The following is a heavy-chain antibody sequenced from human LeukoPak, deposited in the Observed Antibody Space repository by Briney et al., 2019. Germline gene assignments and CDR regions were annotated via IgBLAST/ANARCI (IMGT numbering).Heavy chain of an antibody. D-gene: IGHD3-9*01. CDR3: ARVGTTDLRYFDWLHGGYYMDV. CDR2: INWNGGST. J-gene: IGHJ6*03. Sequence: RPGGSLRLSCAASGFTFSSYSMNWVRQAPGKGLEWVSGINWNGGSTVYADSVKGRFTISRDNAKNSLYLQMNSLRAEDTALYYCARVGTTDLRYFDWLHGGYYMDVWGKGTTVTVSS. V-gene: IGHV3-20*04. CDR1: GFTFSSYS.